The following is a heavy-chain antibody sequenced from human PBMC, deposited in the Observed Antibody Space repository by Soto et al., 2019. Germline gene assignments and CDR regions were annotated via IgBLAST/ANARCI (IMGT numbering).Heavy chain of an antibody. CDR1: GYIFNSYD. V-gene: IGHV1-18*01. CDR3: VRQPRQLDNYWFDR. Sequence: QVQLVQSGAEVKKPGASVKVSCKASGYIFNSYDIAWVRXXXXXXXXLMGWISVYDRDPLFVEKVQDRVTLTADTXXXXAXMXXXXXXXXXXXSXYCVRQPRQLDNYWFDRWGQGTLVSVSP. D-gene: IGHD1-1*01. J-gene: IGHJ5*02. CDR2: ISVYDRDP.